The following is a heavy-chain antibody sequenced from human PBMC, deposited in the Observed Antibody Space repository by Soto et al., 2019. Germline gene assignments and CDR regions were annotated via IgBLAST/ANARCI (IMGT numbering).Heavy chain of an antibody. J-gene: IGHJ6*02. CDR1: GGSISSGYYY. Sequence: PSETLSLTCSVSGGSISSGYYYWSWIRQPPGKGLEWIGNIYYSGNTYYNPSLKSRLIISIDTSKNQFSLKVGPVAAADTAVYCASSSLYGMDVWGQGTTVTVSS. CDR3: SSSLYGMDV. CDR2: IYYSGNT. D-gene: IGHD1-1*01. V-gene: IGHV4-30-4*01.